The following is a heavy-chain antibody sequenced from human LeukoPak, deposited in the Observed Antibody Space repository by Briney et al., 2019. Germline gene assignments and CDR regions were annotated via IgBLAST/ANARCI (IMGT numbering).Heavy chain of an antibody. V-gene: IGHV3-30*04. CDR2: ISYDGSNK. CDR3: AKDLERHIVVVTASAVDY. CDR1: GFTFSSYA. D-gene: IGHD2-21*02. Sequence: GGSLRLSCAASGFTFSSYAMHWVRQAPGKGLEWVAVISYDGSNKYYADSVRGRFTISRDNSKNTLYLQMNFLRAEDTALYYCAKDLERHIVVVTASAVDYWGQGTLVTVSS. J-gene: IGHJ4*02.